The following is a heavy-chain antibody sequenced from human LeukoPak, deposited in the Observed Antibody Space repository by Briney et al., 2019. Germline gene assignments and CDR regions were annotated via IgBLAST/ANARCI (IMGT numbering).Heavy chain of an antibody. CDR3: ARTDFSTGSFSY. Sequence: GGSLRLSCGVSGLPFSRFYMSWIRQAPGKGLEWISYIGLSGSPLAYADSVRGRFTIPRDNPKKSPYLDMNSLRAADTAVSYCARTDFSTGSFSYWGQGTLVTVSS. V-gene: IGHV3-11*04. CDR2: IGLSGSPL. CDR1: GLPFSRFY. D-gene: IGHD2-8*02. J-gene: IGHJ4*02.